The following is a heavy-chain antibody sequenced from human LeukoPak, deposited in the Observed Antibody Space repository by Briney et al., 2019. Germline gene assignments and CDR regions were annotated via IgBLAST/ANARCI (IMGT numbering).Heavy chain of an antibody. D-gene: IGHD5-24*01. CDR2: IIPIFGTA. Sequence: GASVKVSCKASGYTFTNYGISWVRQAPGQGLEWMGGIIPIFGTANYAQKFQGRVTITADESTRTAYMEVSSVRSEDTAVYYCASGDGYNYCWGQGTLVIVSS. CDR1: GYTFTNYG. CDR3: ASGDGYNYC. V-gene: IGHV1-69*13. J-gene: IGHJ4*02.